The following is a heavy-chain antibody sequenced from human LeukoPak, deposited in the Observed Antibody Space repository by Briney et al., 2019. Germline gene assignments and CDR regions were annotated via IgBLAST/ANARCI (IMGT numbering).Heavy chain of an antibody. CDR2: IYSGGST. D-gene: IGHD5-24*01. CDR1: GFTLSTYA. J-gene: IGHJ4*02. CDR3: ARETTGQLYFDY. Sequence: PGGSLRLSGAASGFTLSTYAMHWVRQAPGKGLGWVSVIYSGGSTYYADSVKGRFTISRDNSKNTLYLQMNSLRAEDTAVYYCARETTGQLYFDYWGQGTLVTVSS. V-gene: IGHV3-NL1*01.